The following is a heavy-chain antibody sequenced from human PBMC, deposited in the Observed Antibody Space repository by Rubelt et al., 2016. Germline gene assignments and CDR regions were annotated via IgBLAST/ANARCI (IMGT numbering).Heavy chain of an antibody. J-gene: IGHJ4*02. D-gene: IGHD3-9*01. CDR2: IYSSGST. CDR1: GGSISTYY. Sequence: QVQLQESGPGLVKPSETLSLSCTVSGGSISTYYWSWIRQPPGKGLEWIGYIYSSGSTNYNASLKSRVTISLDRSKNQFSLYLRSGTAADTAGYYCARGNILTAGPLDYWGQGTLVTVSS. V-gene: IGHV4-59*01. CDR3: ARGNILTAGPLDY.